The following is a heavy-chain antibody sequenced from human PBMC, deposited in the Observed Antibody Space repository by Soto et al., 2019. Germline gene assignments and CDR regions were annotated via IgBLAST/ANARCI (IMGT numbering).Heavy chain of an antibody. Sequence: QLQLQESGPGLVKPSETLSLTCTVSGVSITRTLSYWGWIRQPPGKGLEWIGSVYYTGTTNCKQSLWSRVTISVDTSKIQFSLTLNSVTAADTAVYYCAINPTHTELTAYATHFFAYWGRGTLITVSS. V-gene: IGHV4-39*01. J-gene: IGHJ4*02. CDR3: AINPTHTELTAYATHFFAY. D-gene: IGHD2-21*01. CDR2: VYYTGTT. CDR1: GVSITRTLSY.